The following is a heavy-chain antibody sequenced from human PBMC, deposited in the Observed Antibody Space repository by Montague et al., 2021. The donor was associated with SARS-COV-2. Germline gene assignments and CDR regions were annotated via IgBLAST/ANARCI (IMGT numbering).Heavy chain of an antibody. CDR1: GGSISSSSYY. V-gene: IGHV4-39*01. CDR2: IYYSGST. J-gene: IGHJ4*02. CDR3: ARKASRGVTIFGVVTASYYFDY. Sequence: SETLSLTCTVSGGSISSSSYYWGWIRQPPGKGLEWIGGIYYSGSTYYNPSLKSRVTISVDTSKNQFSLKLRSVTAADTAVYYCARKASRGVTIFGVVTASYYFDYWGQGTLVTVSS. D-gene: IGHD3-3*01.